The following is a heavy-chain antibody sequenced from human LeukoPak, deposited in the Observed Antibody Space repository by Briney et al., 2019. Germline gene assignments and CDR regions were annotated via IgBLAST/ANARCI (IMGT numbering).Heavy chain of an antibody. D-gene: IGHD2-2*01. CDR2: INTNTGNP. CDR1: GYTFTSYA. V-gene: IGHV7-4-1*02. CDR3: ARVAKSSTSPLADY. Sequence: ASVKVSCKASGYTFTSYAMNWVRQAPGQGLEWMGWINTNTGNPTYAQGFTGRFVFSLDTSVSTAYLQISSLKAEDTAVYYCARVAKSSTSPLADYWGQGTLVTVSS. J-gene: IGHJ4*02.